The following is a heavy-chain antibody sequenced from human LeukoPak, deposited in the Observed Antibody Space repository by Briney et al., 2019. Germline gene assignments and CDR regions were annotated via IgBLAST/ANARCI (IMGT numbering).Heavy chain of an antibody. D-gene: IGHD3-10*01. CDR1: GFTFSSYA. J-gene: IGHJ5*02. V-gene: IGHV3-30*04. CDR3: ARDSPREMVRGVIYWFDP. CDR2: ISYDGSNK. Sequence: GGSLRLSCAASGFTFSSYAMHWVRQAPGKGLEWVAVISYDGSNKYYADSVKGRFTISRDNSKSTLYLQMNSLRAEDTAVYYCARDSPREMVRGVIYWFDPWGQGTLVTVSS.